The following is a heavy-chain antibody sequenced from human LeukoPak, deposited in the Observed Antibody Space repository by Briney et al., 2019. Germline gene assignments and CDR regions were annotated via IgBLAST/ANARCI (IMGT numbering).Heavy chain of an antibody. J-gene: IGHJ6*03. Sequence: GGSLRLSCAASGFSFSTYGMHWVRQAPGKGLEWLAVTSHDATNKFYADSVKGRFTISRDNSKNTLYLQMNSLRAEDTAVYYGAKNTHCSSTSCYTRYYYYDMDFWGKGTTVTVS. CDR2: TSHDATNK. V-gene: IGHV3-30*18. CDR3: AKNTHCSSTSCYTRYYYYDMDF. D-gene: IGHD2-2*02. CDR1: GFSFSTYG.